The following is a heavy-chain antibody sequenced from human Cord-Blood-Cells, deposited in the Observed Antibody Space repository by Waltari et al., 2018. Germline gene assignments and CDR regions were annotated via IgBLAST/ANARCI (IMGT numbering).Heavy chain of an antibody. CDR3: ARGTHFSAAATDAFDI. CDR2: IIPIFGTA. D-gene: IGHD6-13*01. J-gene: IGHJ3*02. CDR1: GCTFSRYA. Sequence: QVQLVQSGAEVKKPGSSVKVSCKASGCTFSRYAISWVRQAPGQGLEWRGGIIPIFGTANYAQKFQGRVTITADESTSTAYMERSSLRSEDTAVYYCARGTHFSAAATDAFDIWGQGTMVTVSS. V-gene: IGHV1-69*01.